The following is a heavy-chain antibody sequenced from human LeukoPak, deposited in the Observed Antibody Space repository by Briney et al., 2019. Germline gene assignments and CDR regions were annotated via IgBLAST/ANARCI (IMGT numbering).Heavy chain of an antibody. Sequence: GGSLRLSCAASGFTLSSYAMSWVRQAPGEGLEWVSAISGSGGSTYYADSVKGRFTISRDNSKNTLYLQMNSLRAEDTAVYYCAKEGSSSWALYNWFDPWGQGTLVTVSS. CDR3: AKEGSSSWALYNWFDP. CDR1: GFTLSSYA. CDR2: ISGSGGST. J-gene: IGHJ5*02. V-gene: IGHV3-23*01. D-gene: IGHD6-13*01.